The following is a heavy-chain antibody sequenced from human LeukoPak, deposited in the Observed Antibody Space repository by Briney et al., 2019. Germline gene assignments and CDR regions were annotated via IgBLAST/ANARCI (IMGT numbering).Heavy chain of an antibody. D-gene: IGHD2-15*01. CDR3: ARGQRPYQIVVVVAATRYWFDP. CDR2: MNPNSGNT. V-gene: IGHV1-8*03. CDR1: GGTFSSYA. J-gene: IGHJ5*02. Sequence: ASVKVSCKASGGTFSSYAISWVRQAPGQGLEWMGWMNPNSGNTGYAQKFQGKVTITRNTSISTVYMELSSLRSEDTAVYYCARGQRPYQIVVVVAATRYWFDPWGQGTLVTVSS.